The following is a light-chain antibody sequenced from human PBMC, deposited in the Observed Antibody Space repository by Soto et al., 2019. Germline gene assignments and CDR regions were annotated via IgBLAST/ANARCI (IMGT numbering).Light chain of an antibody. J-gene: IGKJ1*01. CDR3: QQYNSYSPWT. CDR2: DAS. CDR1: QSISNW. V-gene: IGKV1-5*01. Sequence: DIQMTQSPSTLSASVGDRVTITCRASQSISNWLAWYQQKPGKAPNLLIYDASSLESGVPSRFSGSGSGTEFTLTISSLQPDDFATYYCQQYNSYSPWTFGQGTKVEIK.